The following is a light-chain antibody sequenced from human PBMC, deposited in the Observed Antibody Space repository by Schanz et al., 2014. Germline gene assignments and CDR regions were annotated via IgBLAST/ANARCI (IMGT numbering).Light chain of an antibody. V-gene: IGKV3-11*01. CDR3: QQRANWPLT. CDR2: GAS. J-gene: IGKJ4*01. Sequence: EIVMTQSPATLSVSPGERATLSCRASQDVRNNLAWYQQKPGQAPRLLIYGASSRATGIPVRFGGSGSGADFTLTISSLEPEDFAVYYCQQRANWPLTFGGGTKVEIK. CDR1: QDVRNN.